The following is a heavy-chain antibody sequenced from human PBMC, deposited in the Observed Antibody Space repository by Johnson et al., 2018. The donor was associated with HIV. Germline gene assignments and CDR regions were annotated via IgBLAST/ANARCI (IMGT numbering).Heavy chain of an antibody. J-gene: IGHJ3*02. CDR2: ISYDGSNK. CDR3: ARGGQLVAFDI. Sequence: QVQLVESGGGVVQPGRCLRLSCAASGFTFSSYAMHWVRQAPGKGLEWVAVISYDGSNKYYADSVKGRFTISRDNSKNTLYLQMNSLRAEDTAVYYCARGGQLVAFDIWGQGTMVTVSS. CDR1: GFTFSSYA. D-gene: IGHD6-6*01. V-gene: IGHV3-30*04.